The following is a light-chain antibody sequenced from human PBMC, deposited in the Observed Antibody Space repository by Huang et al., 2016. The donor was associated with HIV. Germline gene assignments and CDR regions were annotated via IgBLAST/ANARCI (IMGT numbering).Light chain of an antibody. J-gene: IGKJ1*01. Sequence: DIQMTQSPSSLSASVGDRVAITCRASQGIRNSLAWYQQKPGKAPKLLLYAASRLEGGVPSRFSGRGSGTVYTLTISSLQPEDVALYHCQQYHGVPWTFGQGTKVEVK. V-gene: IGKV1-NL1*01. CDR2: AAS. CDR1: QGIRNS. CDR3: QQYHGVPWT.